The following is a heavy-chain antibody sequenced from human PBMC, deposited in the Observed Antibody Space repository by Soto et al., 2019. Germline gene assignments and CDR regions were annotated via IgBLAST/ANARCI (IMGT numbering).Heavy chain of an antibody. CDR1: GGSFSGYY. D-gene: IGHD3-22*01. Sequence: SETLSLTCAVYGGSFSGYYWSWIRQPPGKGLEWIGEINHSGSTNYNPSLKSRVTISVDTSKNQFSLKLSSVTAADTAVYYCARGDYYDSSGYYRNLDYWGQGTLVTVSS. CDR3: ARGDYYDSSGYYRNLDY. V-gene: IGHV4-34*01. CDR2: INHSGST. J-gene: IGHJ4*02.